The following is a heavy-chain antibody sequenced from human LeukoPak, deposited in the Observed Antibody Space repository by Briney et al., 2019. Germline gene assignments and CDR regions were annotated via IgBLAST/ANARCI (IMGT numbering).Heavy chain of an antibody. J-gene: IGHJ4*02. V-gene: IGHV3-33*01. CDR1: GFIFSNYG. D-gene: IGHD5-12*01. CDR2: IWYDGSNK. CDR3: ARDQEAPWLNFDY. Sequence: PGGSLRLSCAASGFIFSNYGMHWVRQAPGKGLEWVAVIWYDGSNKYYADSVKGRFTISRDNSKNTLYLQMNSLRAEDTAVYYCARDQEAPWLNFDYWGQGALVTVSS.